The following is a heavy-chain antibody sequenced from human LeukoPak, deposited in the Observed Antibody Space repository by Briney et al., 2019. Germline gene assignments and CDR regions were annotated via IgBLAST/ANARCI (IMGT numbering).Heavy chain of an antibody. J-gene: IGHJ4*02. Sequence: SGGSLRLSCAASGFTFSSYSMNWVRQAPGKGLEWVSSISSSSSYIYYADSVKGRFTISRDNAKNSLYLQMNSLRAEDTAVYYCASPYSSSWYELCYWGQGTLVTVSS. CDR1: GFTFSSYS. D-gene: IGHD6-13*01. CDR2: ISSSSSYI. CDR3: ASPYSSSWYELCY. V-gene: IGHV3-21*01.